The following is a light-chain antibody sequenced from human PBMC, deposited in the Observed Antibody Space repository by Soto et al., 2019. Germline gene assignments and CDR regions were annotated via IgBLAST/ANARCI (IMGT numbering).Light chain of an antibody. CDR2: AAS. V-gene: IGKV3-15*01. CDR3: QQYNYWPT. CDR1: QSVSNN. J-gene: IGKJ4*01. Sequence: EVVMTQSPATLSVSPGDRATLSCRASQSVSNNLAWYQQKPGQAPRLLIYAASTRATGIPARFSGSGSGTEFTLTISSLQSEDLAGYFCQQYNYWPTFGGGTKVEIK.